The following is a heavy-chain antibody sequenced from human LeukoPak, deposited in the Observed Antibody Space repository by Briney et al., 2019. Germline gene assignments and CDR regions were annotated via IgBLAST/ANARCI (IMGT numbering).Heavy chain of an antibody. CDR3: ARDRGFDRGYDYWFDP. V-gene: IGHV1-46*01. CDR1: GYTFTSYY. D-gene: IGHD5-12*01. Sequence: ASVKVSCKASGYTFTSYYMHWVRQAPGQGLEWMGIINPSGGSTSYAQKFQGRVTMTRDTSTSTVYMELSSLRSEDTAVYYCARDRGFDRGYDYWFDPWGQGTLVTVSS. J-gene: IGHJ5*02. CDR2: INPSGGST.